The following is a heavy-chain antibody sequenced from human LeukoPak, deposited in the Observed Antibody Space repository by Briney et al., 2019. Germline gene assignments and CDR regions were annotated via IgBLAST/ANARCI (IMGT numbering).Heavy chain of an antibody. CDR3: ARPIYSYFDY. D-gene: IGHD5-18*01. Sequence: PGRSLRLSCAASGFTFSSYAMHWVRQAPGKGLEWVAVISYDGSNKYYADSVKGRFTISRDNSKNTQYLQMNSLRAEDTAVYYCARPIYSYFDYWGQGTLVTVSS. J-gene: IGHJ4*02. CDR1: GFTFSSYA. CDR2: ISYDGSNK. V-gene: IGHV3-30-3*01.